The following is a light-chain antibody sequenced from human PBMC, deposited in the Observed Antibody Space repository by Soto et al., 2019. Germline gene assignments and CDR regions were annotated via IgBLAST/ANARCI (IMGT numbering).Light chain of an antibody. CDR3: QQYNNWPPLT. V-gene: IGKV3-15*01. CDR2: GAS. J-gene: IGKJ4*01. Sequence: EIVLTQSPATMSVSPGETATLSCRASQSVSSSLAWYQQTPGRAPRLLIYGASNRATDIPTRFSGSGSGTEFTLTISGLQSKDFAVYYCQQYNNWPPLTFGGGTKVDIK. CDR1: QSVSSS.